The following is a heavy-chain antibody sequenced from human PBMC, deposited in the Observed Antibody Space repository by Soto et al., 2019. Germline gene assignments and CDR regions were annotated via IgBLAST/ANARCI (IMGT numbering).Heavy chain of an antibody. Sequence: PSETLSLTCSVSGGSISSRESYWGWIRQPPGKGLEWIGTIYFSGSTYYNPSLKSRVTISVDTSKNQFSLKLTSVTAADTAMYYCTRHPPIARFENGLDVWGQGTTVTVSS. CDR2: IYFSGST. V-gene: IGHV4-39*01. CDR1: GGSISSRESY. J-gene: IGHJ6*01. D-gene: IGHD2-21*01. CDR3: TRHPPIARFENGLDV.